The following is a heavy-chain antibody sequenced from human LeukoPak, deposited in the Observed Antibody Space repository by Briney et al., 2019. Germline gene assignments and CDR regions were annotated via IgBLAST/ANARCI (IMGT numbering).Heavy chain of an antibody. Sequence: PGRSLRLSCAASGFTFSTYGMNWVRQAPGKGLEWVAAIAYDTSNQYYAESVKGRFTISRDNSKNTLYLLMNSLRPEDTAVYYCAKGQGQYSPLRNYGMDVWGQGTTVTVSS. J-gene: IGHJ6*02. CDR2: IAYDTSNQ. CDR1: GFTFSTYG. D-gene: IGHD2-21*01. CDR3: AKGQGQYSPLRNYGMDV. V-gene: IGHV3-30*18.